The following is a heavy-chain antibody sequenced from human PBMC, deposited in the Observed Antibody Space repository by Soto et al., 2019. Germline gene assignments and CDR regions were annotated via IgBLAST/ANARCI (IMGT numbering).Heavy chain of an antibody. CDR3: AKALRFTFTTGYYMDV. J-gene: IGHJ6*03. D-gene: IGHD3-16*01. CDR1: GFTVSSYA. CDR2: ISGSGST. Sequence: EVQLLESGGGLVQPGGSLRLSCAASGFTVSSYAMSWVRQAPGKGLEWVSAISGSGSTYSADSVKGRFTISRDSSKNTVYLEMNGLRAEDTAVYYCAKALRFTFTTGYYMDVWGRGTTVTVSS. V-gene: IGHV3-23*01.